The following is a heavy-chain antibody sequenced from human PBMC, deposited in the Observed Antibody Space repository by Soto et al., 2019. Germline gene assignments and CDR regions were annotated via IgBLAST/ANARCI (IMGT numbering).Heavy chain of an antibody. Sequence: SETLSLTCTVSGGSISSYYWSWIRQPPGKGLEWIGYIYYSGSTNYNPSLKSRVTISVDTSKNQFSLKLSSVTAADTAVYYCARVDSSSSCFYYYGMDVWGQGTTVTVSS. CDR1: GGSISSYY. D-gene: IGHD6-6*01. J-gene: IGHJ6*02. CDR3: ARVDSSSSCFYYYGMDV. V-gene: IGHV4-59*01. CDR2: IYYSGST.